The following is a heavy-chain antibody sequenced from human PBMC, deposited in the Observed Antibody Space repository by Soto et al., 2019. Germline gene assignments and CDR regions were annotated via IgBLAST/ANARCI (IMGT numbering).Heavy chain of an antibody. J-gene: IGHJ4*02. CDR1: GFTFTIYG. V-gene: IGHV3-30*18. CDR3: AKDQASGQGSFDS. Sequence: LRLSCAASGFTFTIYGMHWVRQAPDKGLEWVALISYDGSNQYYADSVKGRFTISRDNSKNTLFLQMNSLRADDTAVYYCAKDQASGQGSFDSWGQGTLVTVSS. CDR2: ISYDGSNQ.